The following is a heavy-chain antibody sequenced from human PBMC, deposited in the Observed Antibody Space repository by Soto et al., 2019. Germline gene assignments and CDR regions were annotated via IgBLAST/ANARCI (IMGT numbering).Heavy chain of an antibody. CDR1: GYSFTSHW. Sequence: GESLKIFCRGSGYSFTSHWISWVRQMPGKGLEWMGRIDPSDSYTNYSPSFQGHVSISADKSISTAYLQWSSLKASDTGMYYCERPESSSSLGYGLDVWGQGPTVTVSS. J-gene: IGHJ6*02. D-gene: IGHD6-6*01. CDR2: IDPSDSYT. V-gene: IGHV5-10-1*01. CDR3: ERPESSSSLGYGLDV.